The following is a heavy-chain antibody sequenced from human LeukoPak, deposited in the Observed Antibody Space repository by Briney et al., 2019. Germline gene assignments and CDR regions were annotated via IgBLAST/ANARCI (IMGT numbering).Heavy chain of an antibody. D-gene: IGHD6-6*01. V-gene: IGHV1-69*04. CDR3: TGTPPSIEMRYDLAS. Sequence: SVKVSCKASGDTLNTYALSWVRQVPGQGFEWLGRILPALHTTAYAQKFQGRVTITADTSTSTSYLEVTSLRNDDTAIYYCTGTPPSIEMRYDLASWGQGTHVTVS. J-gene: IGHJ4*02. CDR1: GDTLNTYA. CDR2: ILPALHTT.